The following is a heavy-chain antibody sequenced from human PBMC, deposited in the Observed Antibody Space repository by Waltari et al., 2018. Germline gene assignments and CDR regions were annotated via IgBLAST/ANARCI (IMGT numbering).Heavy chain of an antibody. CDR1: GGSISSSSYY. Sequence: QLQLQESGPGLVKPSETLSLTCTVSGGSISSSSYYWGWIRQPPGKGLAWIGSIYYSGSTYYNPSLKSRVTISVDTSKNQFSRKLSSVTAADTAVYYCARGAHCSGGSCYYTWGYFQHWGQGTLVTVSS. J-gene: IGHJ1*01. CDR3: ARGAHCSGGSCYYTWGYFQH. V-gene: IGHV4-39*01. CDR2: IYYSGST. D-gene: IGHD2-15*01.